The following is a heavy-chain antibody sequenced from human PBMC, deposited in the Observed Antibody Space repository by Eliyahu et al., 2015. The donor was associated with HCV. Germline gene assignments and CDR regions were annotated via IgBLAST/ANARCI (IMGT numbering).Heavy chain of an antibody. V-gene: IGHV3-23*01. J-gene: IGHJ4*02. CDR2: IGGSGDGT. D-gene: IGHD4-17*01. CDR3: AKSNDNGDYAGNSYFDS. Sequence: EVQLLESGGGLVQPGGSLRLSCAASGFTFSNYAMTWVRPGPGKGVGGVSIIGGSGDGTYFADSVQGRVTVSRDNFKNTLYLQLNSLRAEDTAIYYCAKSNDNGDYAGNSYFDSWGQGTLVTVSS. CDR1: GFTFSNYA.